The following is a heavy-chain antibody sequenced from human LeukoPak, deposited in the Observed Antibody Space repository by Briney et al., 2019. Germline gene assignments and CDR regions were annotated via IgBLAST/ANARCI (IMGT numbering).Heavy chain of an antibody. CDR3: AKRGRMTTVTTGVGNWFDP. D-gene: IGHD4-17*01. V-gene: IGHV1-2*02. J-gene: IGHJ5*02. CDR1: GYTFTGYY. Sequence: ASVKVSCKASGYTFTGYYMHWVRQAPGQGLEWMGWINPNSGGTNYAQKFQGGVTMTRDTSISTAYMELSRLRSDDTAVYYCAKRGRMTTVTTGVGNWFDPWGQGTLVTVSS. CDR2: INPNSGGT.